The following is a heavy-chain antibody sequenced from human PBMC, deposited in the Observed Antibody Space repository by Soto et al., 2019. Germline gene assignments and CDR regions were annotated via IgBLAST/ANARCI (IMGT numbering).Heavy chain of an antibody. CDR3: AHRVLRTVFGLVTTTAIYFDF. D-gene: IGHD3-3*01. J-gene: IGHJ4*02. V-gene: IGHV2-5*02. CDR2: IYWDDDK. CDR1: GFSLTTSGVG. Sequence: QITLNESGPTVVRPTENLTLICRFSGFSLTTSGVGVCWIRQSPGKAQEWLALIYWDDDKRYIASLKSRLTITKDTSNNQVVLTVSGLDPTDTATYFCAHRVLRTVFGLVTTTAIYFDFCGQGTPVAVSS.